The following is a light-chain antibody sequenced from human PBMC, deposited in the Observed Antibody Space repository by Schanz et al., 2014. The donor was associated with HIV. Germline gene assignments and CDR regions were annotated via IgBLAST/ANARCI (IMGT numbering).Light chain of an antibody. CDR2: NNN. J-gene: IGLJ2*01. CDR1: SSDVGGSNY. CDR3: SSYTSSSTLDVV. Sequence: QSALTQPASVSGSPGQSITISCTGTSSDVGGSNYVSWYQQLPGTAPKVLIYNNNQRPSGVSNRFSGSKSGNTASLTISGLQAEDEADYYCSSYTSSSTLDVVFGGGTKLTVL. V-gene: IGLV2-14*01.